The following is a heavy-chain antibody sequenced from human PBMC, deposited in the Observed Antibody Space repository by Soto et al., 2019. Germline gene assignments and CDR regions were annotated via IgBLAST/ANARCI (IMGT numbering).Heavy chain of an antibody. Sequence: SETLSLTYTVAGGSISSYYWSWIRQPPGKGLEWIGYIYYSGSTNYNPSLKSRVTISVDTSKNQFSLKLSSVTAADTAVYYCARTAYSGSSYYFDYWGQGTLVTVSS. J-gene: IGHJ4*02. CDR3: ARTAYSGSSYYFDY. CDR2: IYYSGST. V-gene: IGHV4-59*08. D-gene: IGHD1-26*01. CDR1: GGSISSYY.